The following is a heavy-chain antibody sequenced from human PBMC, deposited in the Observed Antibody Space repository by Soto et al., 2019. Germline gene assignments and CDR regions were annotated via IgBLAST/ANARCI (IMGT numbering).Heavy chain of an antibody. D-gene: IGHD6-13*01. CDR3: ARDSRMAPIRVNWFDP. J-gene: IGHJ5*02. Sequence: QVPLVESGGGLVKPGGSLRLSCAASGFTFSDYYMSWIRQAPGKGLEWVSYISSSGSTIYYADSVKGRFTISRDNAKNSLYLQMNSLRAEDTAVYYCARDSRMAPIRVNWFDPWGQGTLVTVSS. V-gene: IGHV3-11*01. CDR2: ISSSGSTI. CDR1: GFTFSDYY.